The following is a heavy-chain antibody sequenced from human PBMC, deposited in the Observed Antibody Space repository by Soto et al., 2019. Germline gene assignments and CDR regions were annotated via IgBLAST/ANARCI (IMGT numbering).Heavy chain of an antibody. V-gene: IGHV4-34*01. Sequence: PSETLSLTCGLSGSLPVGSLSTYFWTWIRQPPGKGLEWIGEINHSGSPNYSPSLRGGVTISLDTSKKQFSLNLSSVTAADTAVYSCPRARFSNSSQAYYGMDVWGQGTTVTVSS. CDR2: INHSGSP. CDR1: GSLPVGSLSTYF. D-gene: IGHD3-3*01. J-gene: IGHJ6*02. CDR3: PRARFSNSSQAYYGMDV.